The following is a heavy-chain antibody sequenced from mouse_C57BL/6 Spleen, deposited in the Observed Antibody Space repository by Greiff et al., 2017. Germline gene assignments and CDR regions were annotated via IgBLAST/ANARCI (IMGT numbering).Heavy chain of an antibody. Sequence: EVKLVESGGGLVKPGGSLKLSCAASGFTFSDYGMHWVRQAPEKGLEWVAYISSGSSTIYYADTVKGRFTISRDNAKNTLFLQMTSLRSEDTAMYDCARAGYYYGSREFMDYWGQGTSVTVSS. CDR3: ARAGYYYGSREFMDY. CDR1: GFTFSDYG. J-gene: IGHJ4*01. D-gene: IGHD1-1*01. V-gene: IGHV5-17*01. CDR2: ISSGSSTI.